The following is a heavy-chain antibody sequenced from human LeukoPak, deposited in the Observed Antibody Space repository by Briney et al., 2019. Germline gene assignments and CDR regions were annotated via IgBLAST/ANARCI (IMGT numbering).Heavy chain of an antibody. J-gene: IGHJ4*02. D-gene: IGHD6-13*01. CDR1: GGSISSSSYY. Sequence: SETLSLTRTVSGGSISSSSYYWGWIRQPPGKGLEWIGSIYYSGSTYYNPSLKSRVTISVDTSKNQFSLKLSSVTAADTAVYYCARLTAAAGKVFDYWGQGTLVTVSS. CDR3: ARLTAAAGKVFDY. CDR2: IYYSGST. V-gene: IGHV4-39*01.